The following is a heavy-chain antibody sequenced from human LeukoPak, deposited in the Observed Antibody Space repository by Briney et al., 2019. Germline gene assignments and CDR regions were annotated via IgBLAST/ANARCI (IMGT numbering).Heavy chain of an antibody. D-gene: IGHD3-16*01. CDR2: ISRSGSTI. CDR1: GFTFTSYA. V-gene: IGHV3-48*03. Sequence: PGGPLNPSWAAPGFTFTSYAMSGVRKPPGKGLKGVPNISRSGSTIYYADSVKGRFTISRDNAKNSLYLQMNSLRAEDTAVYYRARDCRRGSGDAFDIWGQGTMVTVSS. CDR3: ARDCRRGSGDAFDI. J-gene: IGHJ3*02.